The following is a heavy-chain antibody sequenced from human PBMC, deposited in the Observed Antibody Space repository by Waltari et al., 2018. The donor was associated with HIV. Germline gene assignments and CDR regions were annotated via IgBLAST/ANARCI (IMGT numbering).Heavy chain of an antibody. CDR1: GFSSSHYV. V-gene: IGHV3-33*01. CDR2: IWNDGSNR. CDR3: VGAPGIIDAFNM. D-gene: IGHD1-26*01. Sequence: QVQLVESGGRVVQPGRSLRLSCEASGFSSSHYVMPWVSQAPGKGREGVAVIWNDGSNRDYADAVKGRFTISRDKSKHTLSLQMNNLRAEDTAVYYCVGAPGIIDAFNMWGQGTVVIVSS. J-gene: IGHJ3*02.